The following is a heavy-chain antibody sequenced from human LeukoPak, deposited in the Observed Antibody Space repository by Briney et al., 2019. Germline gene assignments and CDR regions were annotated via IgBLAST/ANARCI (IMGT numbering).Heavy chain of an antibody. J-gene: IGHJ4*02. D-gene: IGHD3-22*01. CDR3: ARDKPDYYDSSNNFDY. V-gene: IGHV3-7*01. Sequence: PGGSLRLSCAASGFTFSSYWMSWVRQAPGKGLEWVANIKQDGSEKYYVDSVKGRFTISRDNAKNSLYLQMNSLRAGDTAVYYCARDKPDYYDSSNNFDYWGQGTLVTVSS. CDR1: GFTFSSYW. CDR2: IKQDGSEK.